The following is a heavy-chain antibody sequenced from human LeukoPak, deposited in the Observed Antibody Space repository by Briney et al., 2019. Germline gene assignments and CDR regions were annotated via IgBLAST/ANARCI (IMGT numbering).Heavy chain of an antibody. Sequence: SETLSLTCAVYGGSFSGYYWSWIRQPPGKGLEWIGEINHSGSTNYNPSLKSRVTISVDKSKNQFSLKLSSVTAAETAVYYCARPGSGKRFDYWGQGTLVTVSS. CDR2: INHSGST. D-gene: IGHD3-10*01. CDR1: GGSFSGYY. J-gene: IGHJ4*02. CDR3: ARPGSGKRFDY. V-gene: IGHV4-34*01.